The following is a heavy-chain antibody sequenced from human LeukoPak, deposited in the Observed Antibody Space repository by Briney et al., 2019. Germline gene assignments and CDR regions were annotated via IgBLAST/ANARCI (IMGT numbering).Heavy chain of an antibody. D-gene: IGHD3-10*01. CDR3: AKAPTSMVRGVMNWFDP. J-gene: IGHJ5*02. Sequence: GGSLRLSCAASGFTFDDYAMHWVRHAPGRGLECVSGISWNSGSIGYADSVKVRFTMSRDNAKNSLYLQMNSLRAKDTGLYYCAKAPTSMVRGVMNWFDPWGEGSLVTVSS. V-gene: IGHV3-9*01. CDR1: GFTFDDYA. CDR2: ISWNSGSI.